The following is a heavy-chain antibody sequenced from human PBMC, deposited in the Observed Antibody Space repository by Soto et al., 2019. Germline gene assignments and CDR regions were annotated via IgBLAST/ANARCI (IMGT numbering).Heavy chain of an antibody. CDR1: GGSISSSSYY. CDR2: IYYSGST. Sequence: QLQLQESGPGLVKPSETLSLTCTVSGGSISSSSYYWGWIRQPPGKGLEWIGSIYYSGSTYSTLTLKSRVTLSVDTSKNQSSLKLSSVTAADTAVYYCATYPITFGGVIATDYWSQGTLVTVSS. J-gene: IGHJ4*02. D-gene: IGHD3-16*02. V-gene: IGHV4-39*01. CDR3: ATYPITFGGVIATDY.